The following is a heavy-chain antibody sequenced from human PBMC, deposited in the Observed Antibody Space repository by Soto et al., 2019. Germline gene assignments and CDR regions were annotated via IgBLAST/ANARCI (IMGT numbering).Heavy chain of an antibody. J-gene: IGHJ4*02. D-gene: IGHD6-19*01. CDR3: AKGGARTSAGPSFDY. V-gene: IGHV3-23*01. Sequence: EVQLLESGGGLVQPGGSLRLSCAASGFTFSSYAMSWVRQAPGKGLEWVSGISGSGGSTYYADSVKGWFTISRDNSKNTLYLQMNSLRAEDTAVYYCAKGGARTSAGPSFDYWGQGTLVTVSS. CDR2: ISGSGGST. CDR1: GFTFSSYA.